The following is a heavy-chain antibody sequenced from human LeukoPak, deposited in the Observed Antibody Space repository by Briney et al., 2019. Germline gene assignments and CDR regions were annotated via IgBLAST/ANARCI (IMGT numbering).Heavy chain of an antibody. CDR3: ARSNVDIVAFDY. J-gene: IGHJ4*02. CDR1: GYSFTSYS. Sequence: GEPLNISCQGSGYSFTSYSVGWVRQLPGKGLGWMGILFPGDSATRNRPSFLGQAPISAHKSISTAYLQWSSLKASDTAMYYCARSNVDIVAFDYWGQGTLVTVSS. D-gene: IGHD5-12*01. CDR2: LFPGDSAT. V-gene: IGHV5-51*01.